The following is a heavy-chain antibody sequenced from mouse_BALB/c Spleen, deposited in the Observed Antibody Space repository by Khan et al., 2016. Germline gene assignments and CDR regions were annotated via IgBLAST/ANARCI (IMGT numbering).Heavy chain of an antibody. CDR3: ASISTGRYDLDY. Sequence: QVQLQQSGPGLVAPSQSLSITCTVSGFSLTDYGVSWIRQPPGKGLEWLGVIWGGGSTYYNSALKSRLSISKDNSKSQVFLKMNSLQTDDTAMYXCASISTGRYDLDYWGQGTTLTVSS. CDR2: IWGGGST. V-gene: IGHV2-6-5*01. J-gene: IGHJ2*01. D-gene: IGHD2-14*01. CDR1: GFSLTDYG.